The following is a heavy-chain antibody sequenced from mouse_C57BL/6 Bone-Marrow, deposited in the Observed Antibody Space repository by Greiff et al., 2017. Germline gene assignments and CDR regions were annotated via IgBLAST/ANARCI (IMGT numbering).Heavy chain of an antibody. Sequence: EVKLMESGGGLVQPKGSLTLSCAASGFSFNTYAMNWVRQAPGKGLEWVARIRSKSNNYATYYADSVKDRFTISRDDSESMLYLQKNNWKTEDTAMYYCVRFLYGYYYAMDYWGQGTSVTVSS. CDR3: VRFLYGYYYAMDY. V-gene: IGHV10-1*01. D-gene: IGHD2-2*01. J-gene: IGHJ4*01. CDR2: IRSKSNNYAT. CDR1: GFSFNTYA.